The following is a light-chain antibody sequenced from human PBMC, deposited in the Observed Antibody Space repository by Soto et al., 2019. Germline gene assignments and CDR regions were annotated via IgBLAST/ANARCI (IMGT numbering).Light chain of an antibody. V-gene: IGKV1-5*03. CDR2: KAS. CDR1: QSISSW. J-gene: IGKJ1*01. CDR3: QQSYSTPPWT. Sequence: TKSLATLSASIAERVTLTCHASQSISSWLAWYQQKPGKAPKLLIYKASSLESGVPSRFSGSGSGTDFTLTISSLQPEDFATYFCQQSYSTPPWTFGQGTKVDIK.